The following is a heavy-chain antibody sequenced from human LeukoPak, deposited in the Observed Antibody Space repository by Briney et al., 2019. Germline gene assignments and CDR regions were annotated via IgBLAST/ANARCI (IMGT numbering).Heavy chain of an antibody. V-gene: IGHV3-23*01. Sequence: GGSLRLSCAASGFTFSSYAMSWVRQAPGKGLEWVSAVSGSGGSTYYADSVKGRFTISRDNSKNTLYLQMNSLRAEDTAVYYCARELVGATVYMGVWGKGTTVTVSS. J-gene: IGHJ6*03. D-gene: IGHD1-26*01. CDR3: ARELVGATVYMGV. CDR1: GFTFSSYA. CDR2: VSGSGGST.